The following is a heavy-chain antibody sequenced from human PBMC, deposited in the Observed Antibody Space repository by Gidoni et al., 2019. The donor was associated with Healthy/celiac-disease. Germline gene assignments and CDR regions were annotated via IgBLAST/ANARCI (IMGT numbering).Heavy chain of an antibody. CDR3: ARGHIAAASYYYYGMDV. CDR2: IYYSGST. D-gene: IGHD6-13*01. Sequence: QVQLQESGPGLVKHSETLSLTCTVSGGSISSSDWSWIRQPPGKGLEWIGYIYYSGSTNYHPSLKSRVTISVDTSKNQFSLKLSSVTAADTAVYYCARGHIAAASYYYYGMDVWGQGTTVTVSS. V-gene: IGHV4-59*01. J-gene: IGHJ6*02. CDR1: GGSISSSD.